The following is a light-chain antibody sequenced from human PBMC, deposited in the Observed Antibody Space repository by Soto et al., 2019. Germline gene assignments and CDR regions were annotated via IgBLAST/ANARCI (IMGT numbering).Light chain of an antibody. CDR3: QQYAISPLT. CDR1: QSVARSY. CDR2: DAS. J-gene: IGKJ4*01. Sequence: ENVLTQSPGTLSLSPGERATLSCRASQSVARSYLAWYQQRPGQSPRLLIYDASNRATGVPDRFSGSGSGSDFTLTISRLEPEDFAVYYCQQYAISPLTFGGGTKLQIK. V-gene: IGKV3-20*01.